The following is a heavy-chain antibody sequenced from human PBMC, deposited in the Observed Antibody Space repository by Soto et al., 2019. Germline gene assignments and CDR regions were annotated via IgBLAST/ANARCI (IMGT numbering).Heavy chain of an antibody. D-gene: IGHD3-9*01. Sequence: GALRLSCVASGFNLSHPWMTWVRQAAGKGLEWVGRIKSKTDGGTADYAAPVKGRATISRDDSKNTVYLQMNSLKTEDTAVYYCTTGIYYDILTGYHNVAYWGQGALVTVSS. J-gene: IGHJ4*02. CDR2: IKSKTDGGTA. CDR3: TTGIYYDILTGYHNVAY. CDR1: GFNLSHPW. V-gene: IGHV3-15*01.